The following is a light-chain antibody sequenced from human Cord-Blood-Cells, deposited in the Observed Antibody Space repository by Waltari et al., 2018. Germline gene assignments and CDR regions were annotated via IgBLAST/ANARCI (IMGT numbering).Light chain of an antibody. CDR1: SLRSNY. Sequence: SSELTQDPAVSVALGQTVRITSQEDSLRSNYASWYQQKPGQAPVLVIYGKNNRPSGIPDRFSGSSSGNTASLTITGAQAEDEADYYCNSRDSSGNHHYVFGTGTKVTVL. CDR2: GKN. CDR3: NSRDSSGNHHYV. J-gene: IGLJ1*01. V-gene: IGLV3-19*01.